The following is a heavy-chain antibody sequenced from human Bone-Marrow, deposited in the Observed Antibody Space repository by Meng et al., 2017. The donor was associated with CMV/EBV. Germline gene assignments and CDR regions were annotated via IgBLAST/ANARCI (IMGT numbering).Heavy chain of an antibody. CDR3: ARKEQLALGSEWFDP. CDR1: GGTFSSYA. CDR2: ISAYNGNT. Sequence: SVKVSCKASGGTFSSYAISWVRQAPGQGLEWMGWISAYNGNTNYAQKFQGRVTITADKSTSTAYMELSSLRSEDTAVYYCARKEQLALGSEWFDPWGQGTLVTVSS. V-gene: IGHV1-69*10. D-gene: IGHD6-6*01. J-gene: IGHJ5*02.